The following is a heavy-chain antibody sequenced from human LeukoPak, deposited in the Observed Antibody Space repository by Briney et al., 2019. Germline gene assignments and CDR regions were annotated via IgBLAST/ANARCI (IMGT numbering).Heavy chain of an antibody. Sequence: PSETLSLTCTVSGGSISSSSYYWGWIRQPPGKGLEWIGSIYYSGSTYYNPSLKSRVTISVDTSKNQFSLKLSSVTAADTAVYYCARDAYSSSWSTTYYMDVWGKGTTVTVSS. V-gene: IGHV4-39*07. CDR2: IYYSGST. CDR1: GGSISSSSYY. D-gene: IGHD6-13*01. J-gene: IGHJ6*03. CDR3: ARDAYSSSWSTTYYMDV.